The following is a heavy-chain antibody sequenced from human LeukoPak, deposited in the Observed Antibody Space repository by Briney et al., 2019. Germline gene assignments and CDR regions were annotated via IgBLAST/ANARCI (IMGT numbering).Heavy chain of an antibody. D-gene: IGHD4-17*01. CDR2: ISGSGGST. J-gene: IGHJ4*02. CDR3: AKDHYEQDVGYFDY. V-gene: IGHV3-23*01. Sequence: GGSLRLSCAASGFTFSSYAMSWVRQAPGKGLEWVSAISGSGGSTYYADSVKGRFTISRDNSKNALYLQMNSLRAEDTAVYYCAKDHYEQDVGYFDYWGQGTLVTVSS. CDR1: GFTFSSYA.